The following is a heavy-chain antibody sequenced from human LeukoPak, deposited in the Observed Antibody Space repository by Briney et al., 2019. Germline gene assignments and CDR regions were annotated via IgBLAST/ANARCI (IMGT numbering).Heavy chain of an antibody. CDR2: ISGSGSST. CDR3: AKRDGYNSNPLKD. V-gene: IGHV3-23*01. J-gene: IGHJ4*02. D-gene: IGHD5-24*01. Sequence: PGGSLRLSCAASGFTLSSYAMSWVRQAPGKGLEWASAISGSGSSTYYADSVKGRFTISRDNSKNTLYLQMNSLRAEDTALYYCAKRDGYNSNPLKDWGQGTLVTVSS. CDR1: GFTLSSYA.